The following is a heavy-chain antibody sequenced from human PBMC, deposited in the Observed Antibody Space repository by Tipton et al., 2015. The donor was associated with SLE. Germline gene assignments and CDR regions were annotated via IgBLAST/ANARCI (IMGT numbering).Heavy chain of an antibody. CDR3: AREVYSGSYYYYYGMDV. Sequence: QVQLVQSGPEVKKPGASVKVSCGASGDTFSSFDINWVRQATGQGLEWMGSMNPDTGDTVYAQRFQGRVTMTRDTSINTAYMELSSLRSDDTAVYYCAREVYSGSYYYYYGMDVWGQGTTVTISS. CDR1: GDTFSSFD. CDR2: MNPDTGDT. D-gene: IGHD3-10*01. J-gene: IGHJ6*02. V-gene: IGHV1-8*01.